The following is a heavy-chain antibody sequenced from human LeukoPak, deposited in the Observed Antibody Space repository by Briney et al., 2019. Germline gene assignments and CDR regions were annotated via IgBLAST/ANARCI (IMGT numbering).Heavy chain of an antibody. Sequence: PGGSLTLSCAVSGFTFSSDWMNWVRHAPGKGVKWVANIKQGGGAKYYVDSVKGRFTISRDNAKNALYLQMNSLRAEDTAGYYCARDPDVIRGVSFDYWGEGTLVSVSS. CDR3: ARDPDVIRGVSFDY. V-gene: IGHV3-7*05. J-gene: IGHJ4*02. D-gene: IGHD3-10*01. CDR2: IKQGGGAK. CDR1: GFTFSSDW.